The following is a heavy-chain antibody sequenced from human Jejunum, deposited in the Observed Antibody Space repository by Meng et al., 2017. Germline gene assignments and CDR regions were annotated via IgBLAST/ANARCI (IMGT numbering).Heavy chain of an antibody. CDR3: ARHTGNLGLDY. CDR2: INTNTGNA. D-gene: IGHD4-23*01. Sequence: QGQLVQSGSGLKKPGASVKVSCTASGYTFTSYGMNWVRQAPGQGLEWIGWINTNTGNANYGPDFTGRFVFSLDTSVSTAYLQISSLSAEDTAVYYCARHTGNLGLDYWGQGTLVTVSS. V-gene: IGHV7-4-1*02. CDR1: GYTFTSYG. J-gene: IGHJ4*02.